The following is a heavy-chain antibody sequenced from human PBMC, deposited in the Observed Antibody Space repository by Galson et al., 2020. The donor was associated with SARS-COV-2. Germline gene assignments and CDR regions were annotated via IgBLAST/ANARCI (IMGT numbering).Heavy chain of an antibody. D-gene: IGHD3-16*01. CDR1: GFTFSSYA. J-gene: IGHJ4*02. Sequence: GGSLRLSCAASGFTFSSYAMSWVRQASGKGLEWVSAISGSGGSTYYADSVKGRFTISRDNSKNTLYLQMNSLRAEDTAVYYCAKEEVPFWGRWLQSPFDYWGQGTLVTVSS. CDR2: ISGSGGST. V-gene: IGHV3-23*01. CDR3: AKEEVPFWGRWLQSPFDY.